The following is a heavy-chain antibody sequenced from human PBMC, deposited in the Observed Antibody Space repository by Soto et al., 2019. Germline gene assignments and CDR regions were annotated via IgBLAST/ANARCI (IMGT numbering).Heavy chain of an antibody. Sequence: SETLSLTCAVYGGSFSGYYWSWIRQPPGKGLEWIGEINHSGSTNYNPSLKSRVTISVDTSKNQFSLKLSSVTAADTAVYYCARGPRHYYGSGSYRIRGAFDIWGQGTMVTVSS. J-gene: IGHJ3*02. D-gene: IGHD3-10*01. V-gene: IGHV4-34*01. CDR2: INHSGST. CDR3: ARGPRHYYGSGSYRIRGAFDI. CDR1: GGSFSGYY.